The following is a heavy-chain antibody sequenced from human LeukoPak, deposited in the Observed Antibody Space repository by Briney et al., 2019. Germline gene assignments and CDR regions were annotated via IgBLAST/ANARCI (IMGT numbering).Heavy chain of an antibody. J-gene: IGHJ4*02. Sequence: SETLSLTCTVSGGSISSSSYYWGWIRQPPGKGLEWIGSIYYSGSTYYNPSLKSRVTISVDTSKNQFSLKLSSVTAADTAVYYCARVNWTVTTGIPFDYWGQGTLVTVSS. CDR3: ARVNWTVTTGIPFDY. CDR1: GGSISSSSYY. CDR2: IYYSGST. D-gene: IGHD4-11*01. V-gene: IGHV4-39*07.